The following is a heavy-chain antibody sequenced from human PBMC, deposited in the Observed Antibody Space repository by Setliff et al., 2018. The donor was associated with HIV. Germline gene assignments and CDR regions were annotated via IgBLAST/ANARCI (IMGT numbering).Heavy chain of an antibody. D-gene: IGHD6-13*01. CDR1: GGSVSSATW. V-gene: IGHV4-4*02. CDR2: MWHSGST. CDR3: ARGSHGTSWTDY. J-gene: IGHJ4*02. Sequence: SETLSLTCALSGGSVSSATWWTWVRQTPEKGLEWIGEMWHSGSTHYSPSLKSRVTMSVDTSTSRLSLKVHSVTAADTAMYYCARGSHGTSWTDYWGQGTLVTVS.